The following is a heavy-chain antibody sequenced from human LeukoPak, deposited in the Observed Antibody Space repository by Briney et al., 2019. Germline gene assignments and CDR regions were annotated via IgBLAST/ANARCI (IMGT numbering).Heavy chain of an antibody. D-gene: IGHD2-2*02. CDR1: GYTSTSYG. CDR3: ARVGAFFVVVPAAISWFDP. J-gene: IGHJ5*02. Sequence: ASVKVSCKASGYTSTSYGIGWVRQAAGQGLEWMGWISDYNGNTNYAQKLQGRVTMTTDTSTNTAYMELRSLRSDDTAVYYCARVGAFFVVVPAAISWFDPWGQGTLVTVSS. V-gene: IGHV1-18*01. CDR2: ISDYNGNT.